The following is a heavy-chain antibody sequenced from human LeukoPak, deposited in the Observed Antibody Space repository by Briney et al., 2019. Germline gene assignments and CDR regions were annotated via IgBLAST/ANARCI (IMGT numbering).Heavy chain of an antibody. CDR1: GFIFSTYS. Sequence: PGGSLRLSCTASGFIFSTYSMIWVRQAPGKGLEWVSSISSGSSNIYYADSVKGRFTISRDNAQNSLYLQMNSLQTEDTAVYYCTTSGSSYVMQSELFDYWGQGTLVTVSS. CDR2: ISSGSSNI. CDR3: TTSGSSYVMQSELFDY. J-gene: IGHJ4*02. V-gene: IGHV3-21*04. D-gene: IGHD1-26*01.